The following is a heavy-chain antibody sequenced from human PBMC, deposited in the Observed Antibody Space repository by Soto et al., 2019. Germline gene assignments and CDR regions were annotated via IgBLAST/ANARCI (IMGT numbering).Heavy chain of an antibody. V-gene: IGHV3-30-3*01. J-gene: IGHJ4*02. Sequence: QVQLVESGGGVVQLGGSWRPSVEASDLTSSSFVSPGFGQAPGRGRGWVAVISFVGGNKYYADSVRGGFTTSRDNSKNTLYLQMNSLRAEDTAVYYCAGRLHSDYWGQGTLVTVSS. D-gene: IGHD4-4*01. CDR3: AGRLHSDY. CDR1: DLTSSSFV. CDR2: ISFVGGNK.